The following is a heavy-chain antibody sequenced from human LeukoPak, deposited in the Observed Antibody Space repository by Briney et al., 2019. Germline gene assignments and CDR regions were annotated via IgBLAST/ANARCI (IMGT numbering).Heavy chain of an antibody. J-gene: IGHJ4*02. CDR2: IYPGDSDT. CDR1: GYSFTSYW. D-gene: IGHD6-13*01. CDR3: ARQDQYSSSWYIFDY. V-gene: IGHV5-51*01. Sequence: GESLKISGKGSGYSFTSYWIGWVRQMPGKGLEWMGIIYPGDSDTRYSPSFQGQVTISADKSISTAYPQWSSLKASDTAMYYCARQDQYSSSWYIFDYWGQGTLVTVSS.